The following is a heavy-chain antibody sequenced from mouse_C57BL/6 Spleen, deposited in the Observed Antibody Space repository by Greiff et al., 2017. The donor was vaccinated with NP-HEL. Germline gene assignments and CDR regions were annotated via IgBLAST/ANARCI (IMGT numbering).Heavy chain of an antibody. D-gene: IGHD1-1*01. CDR1: GFTFSSYA. V-gene: IGHV5-4*01. CDR2: ISDGGSYT. J-gene: IGHJ4*01. Sequence: EVKVVESGGGLVKPGGSLKLSCAASGFTFSSYAMSWVRQTPEKRLEWVATISDGGSYTYYPDNVKGRFTISRDNAKNNLYLQMSHLKSEDTAMYYCARDRAYYYGSSPHYAMDYWGQGTSVTVSS. CDR3: ARDRAYYYGSSPHYAMDY.